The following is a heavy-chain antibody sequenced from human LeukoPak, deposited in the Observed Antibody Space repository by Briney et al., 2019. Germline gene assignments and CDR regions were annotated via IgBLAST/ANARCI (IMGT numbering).Heavy chain of an antibody. V-gene: IGHV4-31*03. CDR3: AREGDSSSSGNHWFGP. J-gene: IGHJ5*02. CDR1: GGSISSGGYY. Sequence: PSQTPSLTCTVSGGSISSGGYYWSWIRQHPGKGLEWMGYIYYSGSTYCNPSLKSRVTISVDTSKNQFSLKLSFVTAADTAVYYCAREGDSSSSGNHWFGPWGQGALVTVSS. D-gene: IGHD6-6*01. CDR2: IYYSGST.